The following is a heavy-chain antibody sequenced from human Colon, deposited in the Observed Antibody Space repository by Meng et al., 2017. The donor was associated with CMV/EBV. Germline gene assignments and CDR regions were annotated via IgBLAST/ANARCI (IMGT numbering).Heavy chain of an antibody. Sequence: GGSLRLSCAASGFTFSSYSMNWVRQAPGKGLEWVSSISSDQSTIHHADSVKGRFTVSRDNAGNSLYLQMNSLRAEDTAVYYCAREQGSWNVIYWGQGIRVTVSS. V-gene: IGHV3-21*06. CDR2: ISSDQSTI. D-gene: IGHD1-1*01. CDR3: AREQGSWNVIY. J-gene: IGHJ4*02. CDR1: GFTFSSYS.